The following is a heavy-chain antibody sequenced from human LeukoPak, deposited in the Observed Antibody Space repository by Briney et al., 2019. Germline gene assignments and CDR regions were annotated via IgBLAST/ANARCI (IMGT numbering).Heavy chain of an antibody. Sequence: GGSLRLSCAASGFTFSNAWMSWVRQAPGKGLEWVGRIKSKTDGGTTDYAAPVKGRFTISRDDSKNTLYLQMNSLKTEDTAVYYCTAEDIVATSQYDYWGQGTLVTVSS. V-gene: IGHV3-15*01. CDR2: IKSKTDGGTT. CDR1: GFTFSNAW. D-gene: IGHD5-12*01. J-gene: IGHJ4*02. CDR3: TAEDIVATSQYDY.